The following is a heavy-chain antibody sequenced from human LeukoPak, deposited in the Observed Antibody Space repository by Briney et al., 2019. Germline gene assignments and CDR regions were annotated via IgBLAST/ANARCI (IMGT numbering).Heavy chain of an antibody. Sequence: PGGSLRLSCAASGFTFSLYEIRWVRQIPGIGLEWVSAIGVAGDTFYSASVKGRFTISRENARNSLYLEMNNLRAGDTAVYYCVRESAGMGVKAYDIWGQGIMVTVSS. CDR3: VRESAGMGVKAYDI. D-gene: IGHD1-26*01. CDR2: IGVAGDT. V-gene: IGHV3-13*01. J-gene: IGHJ3*02. CDR1: GFTFSLYE.